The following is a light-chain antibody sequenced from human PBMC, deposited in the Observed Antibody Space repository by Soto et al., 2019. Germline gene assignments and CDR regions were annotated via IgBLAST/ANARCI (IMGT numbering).Light chain of an antibody. J-gene: IGLJ1*01. Sequence: QSALTQPRSVSGSPGQSVTISCTGTSSDVGGYNYVSWYQQHPGKAPKLMIYDVSKRPSGVPDRFSGSKSGNTASLTISGLQAEDEVDYYCCSYAGSYSFYVFGTGTNLTVL. CDR2: DVS. V-gene: IGLV2-11*01. CDR3: CSYAGSYSFYV. CDR1: SSDVGGYNY.